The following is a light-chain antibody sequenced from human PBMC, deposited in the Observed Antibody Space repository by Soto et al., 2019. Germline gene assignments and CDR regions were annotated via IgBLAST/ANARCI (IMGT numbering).Light chain of an antibody. J-gene: IGKJ1*01. Sequence: EIVLTQSPGTLSLSPGERDTLSCRASQSVSSSYLAWYQQKPGQAPRLLIYGASSRATGIPDRFSGSGYGTDFNLTISRLEPEDFAVYYCQQYGSSPPTFGQGTKVDIK. V-gene: IGKV3-20*01. CDR3: QQYGSSPPT. CDR1: QSVSSSY. CDR2: GAS.